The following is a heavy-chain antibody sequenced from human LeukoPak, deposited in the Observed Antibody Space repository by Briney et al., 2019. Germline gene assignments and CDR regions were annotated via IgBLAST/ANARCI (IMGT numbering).Heavy chain of an antibody. CDR2: IKRKTDGGTT. CDR3: TAVDLLLWFGELEDYYYYGMAV. Sequence: SGGSLRLSCAASGFTFSNAWMSWVRQAPGKGLEWVGRIKRKTDGGTTDYAAPVKGRFTISRDDSKNTLYLQMNSLTTEDTSVYICTAVDLLLWFGELEDYYYYGMAVWGQGTTVTVSS. J-gene: IGHJ6*02. V-gene: IGHV3-15*01. D-gene: IGHD3-10*01. CDR1: GFTFSNAW.